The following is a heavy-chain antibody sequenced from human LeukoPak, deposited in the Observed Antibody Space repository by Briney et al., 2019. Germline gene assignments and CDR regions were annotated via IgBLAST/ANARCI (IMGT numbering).Heavy chain of an antibody. J-gene: IGHJ4*02. CDR3: ARDLPRHDFWSGYYNY. V-gene: IGHV1-46*01. D-gene: IGHD3-3*01. Sequence: ASVKVSCKASGYTFTSYYMHWVRQAPGQGLEWMGIINPSGGSTSYAQKFQGRVTMTRDTSTSTVYMELSSLRSEDTAVYYCARDLPRHDFWSGYYNYWGQGTLVTVSS. CDR2: INPSGGST. CDR1: GYTFTSYY.